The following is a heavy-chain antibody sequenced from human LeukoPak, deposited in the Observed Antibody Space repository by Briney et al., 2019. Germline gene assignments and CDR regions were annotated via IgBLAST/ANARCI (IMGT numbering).Heavy chain of an antibody. CDR2: IKQDGSEK. D-gene: IGHD2-15*01. V-gene: IGHV3-7*01. Sequence: GGSLRLSCAASGFTFSNYWMSWVRQAPGKGLEWVANIKQDGSEKCYVDSVKGRFTISRDNAKNSLYLQMNSLRAEDTAVYYCARDRWELLSNSYHYCGLDVWGQGTTVTVSS. J-gene: IGHJ6*02. CDR3: ARDRWELLSNSYHYCGLDV. CDR1: GFTFSNYW.